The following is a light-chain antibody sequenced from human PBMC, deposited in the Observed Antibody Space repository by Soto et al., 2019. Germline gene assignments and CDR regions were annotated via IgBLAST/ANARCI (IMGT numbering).Light chain of an antibody. CDR1: QSISSY. V-gene: IGKV3-11*01. CDR3: QQRSNWPT. J-gene: IGKJ2*01. Sequence: ETVLTQSPATLSLSPGERATLSCRASQSISSYLAWYQQKPGQAPRLLIYDASNRATGIPARFSGSGSGTDFTLTISSLEPEDSAVYYCQQRSNWPTFGQGTKVDIK. CDR2: DAS.